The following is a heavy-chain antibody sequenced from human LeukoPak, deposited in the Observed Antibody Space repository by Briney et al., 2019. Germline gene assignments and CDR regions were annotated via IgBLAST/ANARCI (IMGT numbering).Heavy chain of an antibody. CDR1: GYTLTELS. CDR3: ATAYFGGPLKGKYGSGSYYRARAFDI. Sequence: GASVKVSCKVSGYTLTELSMHWVRQAPGKGLEWMGGFDPEDGETIYAQKFQGRVTMTEDTSTDTAYMELSSLRSEDTAVYYCATAYFGGPLKGKYGSGSYYRARAFDIWGQGTMVTVSS. V-gene: IGHV1-24*01. J-gene: IGHJ3*02. D-gene: IGHD3-10*01. CDR2: FDPEDGET.